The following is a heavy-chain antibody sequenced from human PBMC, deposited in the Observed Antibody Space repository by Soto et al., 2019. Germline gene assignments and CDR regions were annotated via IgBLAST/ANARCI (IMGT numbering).Heavy chain of an antibody. CDR1: GGTFSSNA. V-gene: IGHV1-69*12. CDR2: IIPIFGTA. J-gene: IGHJ4*02. CDR3: ATGGRGYSSAPRFYFEF. D-gene: IGHD5-18*01. Sequence: QVQLVQSGAEVKKPGSSVKVTCKASGGTFSSNAISLVRQAPGQGFEWMGVIIPIFGTAHYAQKFQGRVTITADESTSTASMELSSLRSEDTAVSSCATGGRGYSSAPRFYFEFWGQGTLVTVSS.